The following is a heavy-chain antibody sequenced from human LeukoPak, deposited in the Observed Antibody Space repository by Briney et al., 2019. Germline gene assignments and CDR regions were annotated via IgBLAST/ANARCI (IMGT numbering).Heavy chain of an antibody. V-gene: IGHV3-21*01. CDR3: ARLLGYYSSTSCYHYYYYYMDV. D-gene: IGHD2-2*01. CDR1: GFTFSSYS. CDR2: ISSSSSYI. Sequence: GGSLRLSCAASGFTFSSYSMNWVRQAPGKGLEWVSSISSSSSYIYYADSVKGRFTISRDNAKNSLYLQMNSLRAEDTAVYYCARLLGYYSSTSCYHYYYYYMDVWGKGTTVTVSS. J-gene: IGHJ6*03.